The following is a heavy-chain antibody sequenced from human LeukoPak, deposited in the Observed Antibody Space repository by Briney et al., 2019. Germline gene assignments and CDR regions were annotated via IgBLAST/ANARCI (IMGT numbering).Heavy chain of an antibody. CDR1: GFTFSNYW. V-gene: IGHV3-7*01. CDR2: IKQDGNEI. J-gene: IGHJ4*02. Sequence: GGSLRLSCAASGFTFSNYWMSWVRQAPGKGLEWVAIIKQDGNEIYYVDSMKGRFTISRDNAKNSLYLQMNSLRAEDTAVYYCARDCSSINCYGNYWGQGTLVTVSS. CDR3: ARDCSSINCYGNY. D-gene: IGHD2-2*01.